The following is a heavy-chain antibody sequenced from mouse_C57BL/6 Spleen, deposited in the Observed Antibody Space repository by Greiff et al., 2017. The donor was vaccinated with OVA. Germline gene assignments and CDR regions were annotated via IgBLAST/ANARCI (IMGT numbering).Heavy chain of an antibody. J-gene: IGHJ1*03. D-gene: IGHD1-1*01. V-gene: IGHV1-69*01. CDR1: GYTFTSYW. CDR3: ARFTDYYGSSYGYFDV. Sequence: QVQLQQPGAVLVMPGASVKLSCKASGYTFTSYWMHWVKQRPGQGLEWIGEIDPSDSYTNYNQKFKGKSTLTVDKSSSTAYMQLSSLTSEDSAVYYCARFTDYYGSSYGYFDVWGTGTTVTVSS. CDR2: IDPSDSYT.